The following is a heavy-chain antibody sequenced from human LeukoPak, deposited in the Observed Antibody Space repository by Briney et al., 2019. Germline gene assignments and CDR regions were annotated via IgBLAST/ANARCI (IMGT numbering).Heavy chain of an antibody. Sequence: SETLSLTCTVSGGSISSYYWSWIRQPPGKGLEWIGYIYYSGSTNYNPSLESRVTISVDTSKNQFSLKLSSVTAADTAVYYCARGHPYYYDSSGYYSHFDYWGQGTLVTVSS. CDR2: IYYSGST. CDR1: GGSISSYY. CDR3: ARGHPYYYDSSGYYSHFDY. D-gene: IGHD3-22*01. V-gene: IGHV4-59*01. J-gene: IGHJ4*02.